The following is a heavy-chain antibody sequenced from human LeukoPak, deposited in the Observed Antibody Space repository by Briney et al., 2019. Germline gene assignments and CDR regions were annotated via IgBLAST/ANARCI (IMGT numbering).Heavy chain of an antibody. V-gene: IGHV3-9*01. CDR2: PTWNSYTI. J-gene: IGHJ3*01. D-gene: IGHD1-26*01. CDR3: AKAVGVASLIVDALHV. Sequence: GGSLRLSCAASGFNFDDYAMHWVRPTPGKGLEWVSGPTWNSYTIVYADSVKGRFTISRDNAKNTLYLQMNSLRVEDTAIYYCAKAVGVASLIVDALHVWGQGTMVTVSP. CDR1: GFNFDDYA.